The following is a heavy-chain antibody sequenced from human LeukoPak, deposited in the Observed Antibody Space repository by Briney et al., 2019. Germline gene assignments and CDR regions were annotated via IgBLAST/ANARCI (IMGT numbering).Heavy chain of an antibody. Sequence: PTGGSLRLSCAASGFTFSSYDMHWVRQATGKGLEWVSAIGTAGDTYYPGSVKGRFTISRENAKNSLYLQMNSLRAGDTAVYYCASGGRCSSTSCYLADDAFDIWGQGTMVTVSS. CDR1: GFTFSSYD. J-gene: IGHJ3*02. CDR2: IGTAGDT. V-gene: IGHV3-13*01. D-gene: IGHD2-2*01. CDR3: ASGGRCSSTSCYLADDAFDI.